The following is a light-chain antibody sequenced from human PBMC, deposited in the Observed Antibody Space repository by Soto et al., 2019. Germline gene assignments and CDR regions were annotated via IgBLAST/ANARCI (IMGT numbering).Light chain of an antibody. CDR3: QQYNNWPVWT. V-gene: IGKV3-15*01. CDR2: GAS. J-gene: IGKJ1*01. Sequence: EIVMTQSPATLSVSPGERATLSCRASQSVSSNLAWYQQKPGQAPRLLIYGASTRATGIPARFSGSGSGTEFTLIISSLQSEDFALYYCQQYNNWPVWTFGQGTKVEIK. CDR1: QSVSSN.